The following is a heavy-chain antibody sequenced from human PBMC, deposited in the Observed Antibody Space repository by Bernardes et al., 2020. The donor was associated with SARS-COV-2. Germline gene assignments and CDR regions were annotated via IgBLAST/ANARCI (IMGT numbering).Heavy chain of an antibody. CDR3: AGQAAAAGCYYYYYGMDV. Sequence: ASVKVSCMVSGYTLTELSMHWVRQAPGKGLEWMGGFDPEDGETIYAQKFQGRVTMTEDTSTDTAYMELSSLRSEDTAVYYCAGQAAAAGCYYYYYGMDVWGQGTTVTVSS. V-gene: IGHV1-24*01. CDR2: FDPEDGET. D-gene: IGHD6-13*01. CDR1: GYTLTELS. J-gene: IGHJ6*02.